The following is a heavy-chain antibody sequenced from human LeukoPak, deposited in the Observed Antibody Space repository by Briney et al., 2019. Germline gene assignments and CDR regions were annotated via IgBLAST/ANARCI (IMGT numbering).Heavy chain of an antibody. CDR2: IYYSGST. CDR1: GFTFSSYW. J-gene: IGHJ4*02. CDR3: AGGYGSGIYMGTFDY. V-gene: IGHV4-59*01. D-gene: IGHD3-10*01. Sequence: GSLRLSCAASGFTFSSYWMSWIRQPPGKGLEWIGYIYYSGSTNYNPSLKSRLTISVDTSKNQFSLNLSSVTAADTAVYFCAGGYGSGIYMGTFDYWGQGILVTVSA.